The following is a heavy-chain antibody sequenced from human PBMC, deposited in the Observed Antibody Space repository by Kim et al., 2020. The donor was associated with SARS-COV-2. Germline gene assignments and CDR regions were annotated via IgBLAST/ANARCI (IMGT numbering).Heavy chain of an antibody. CDR3: AKEGIAAAGVGYYFDY. CDR2: ISGSGGST. J-gene: IGHJ4*02. CDR1: GFTFSSYA. Sequence: GGSLRLSCAASGFTFSSYAMNWVRQAPGKGLEWVSAISGSGGSTYYADSVKGRFTISRDNSKNTLYLQMNSLRAEDTAVYYCAKEGIAAAGVGYYFDYWGQGTLVTVSS. V-gene: IGHV3-23*01. D-gene: IGHD6-13*01.